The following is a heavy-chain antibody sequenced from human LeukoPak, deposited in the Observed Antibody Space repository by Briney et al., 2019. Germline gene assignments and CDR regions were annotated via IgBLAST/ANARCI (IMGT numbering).Heavy chain of an antibody. D-gene: IGHD3-10*01. Sequence: PGGSLRLSCLASGFTLSSHNINWVRQAPGKGREWVSHIHSSHSITYYGAAVKARITISRDNAKNSVSMYMNSLRAEDSAVYYCARPGIIAFDIWGQGTMVTVSS. V-gene: IGHV3-48*01. CDR1: GFTLSSHN. CDR2: IHSSHSIT. CDR3: ARPGIIAFDI. J-gene: IGHJ3*02.